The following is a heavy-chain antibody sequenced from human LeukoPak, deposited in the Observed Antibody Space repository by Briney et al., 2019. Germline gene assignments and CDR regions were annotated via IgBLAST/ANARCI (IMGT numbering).Heavy chain of an antibody. V-gene: IGHV3-21*01. CDR3: ARDGGGYDGDY. J-gene: IGHJ4*02. CDR1: GFTFSSYS. Sequence: GGSLRLSCAAPGFTFSSYSMNWVRQAPGKGLEGVSSISSSSSYIYYADSVKGRFTISRDNAKNSLYLQMNSLRAEDTAVYYCARDGGGYDGDYWGQGTLVTVSS. CDR2: ISSSSSYI. D-gene: IGHD5-12*01.